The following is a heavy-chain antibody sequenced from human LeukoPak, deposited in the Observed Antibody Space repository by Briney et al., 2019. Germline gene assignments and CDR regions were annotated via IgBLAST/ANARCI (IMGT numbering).Heavy chain of an antibody. CDR2: ISGSGGST. Sequence: PGGSLRLSCAASGFTFSSYGMHWVRQAPGKGLEWVSAISGSGGSTYYADSVKGRFTISRDNSKNTLYLQMNSLRAEDTAVYYCAKMSVVVPAAKGGWFDPWGQGTLVTVSS. D-gene: IGHD2-2*01. V-gene: IGHV3-23*01. CDR1: GFTFSSYG. J-gene: IGHJ5*02. CDR3: AKMSVVVPAAKGGWFDP.